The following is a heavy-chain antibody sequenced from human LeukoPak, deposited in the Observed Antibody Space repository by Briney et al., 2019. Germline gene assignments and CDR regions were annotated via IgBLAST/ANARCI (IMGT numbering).Heavy chain of an antibody. V-gene: IGHV1-18*01. Sequence: ASVKVSCKASGYTFTTYAMNWVRQAPGQGLEWMGWISAYNGNTNYAQKLQGRVTMTTDTSTSTAYMELRSLRSDDTAVYYCARVVTTYDAFDIWGQGTMVTVSS. CDR3: ARVVTTYDAFDI. D-gene: IGHD4-11*01. CDR1: GYTFTTYA. CDR2: ISAYNGNT. J-gene: IGHJ3*02.